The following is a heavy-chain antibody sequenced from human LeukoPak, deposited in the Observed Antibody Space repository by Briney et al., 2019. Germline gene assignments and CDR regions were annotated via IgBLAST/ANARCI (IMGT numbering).Heavy chain of an antibody. CDR3: AGYEAPPFNYDYVWGSYRHAQNFDY. CDR2: IYYSGST. V-gene: IGHV4-61*08. D-gene: IGHD3-16*02. J-gene: IGHJ4*02. Sequence: PSETLSLTCTVSGGSISSGGYYWSWIRQPPGKGPEWIGYIYYSGSTNYDPSLKSRVTISVDTSKNQFSLKLSSVTAADTAVYYCAGYEAPPFNYDYVWGSYRHAQNFDYWGQGTLVTVSS. CDR1: GGSISSGGYY.